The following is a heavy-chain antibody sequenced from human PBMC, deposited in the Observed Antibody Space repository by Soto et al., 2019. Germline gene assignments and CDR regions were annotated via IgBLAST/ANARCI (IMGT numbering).Heavy chain of an antibody. D-gene: IGHD1-1*01. CDR2: TYLRSTWYH. CDR3: ARDYNGFDF. J-gene: IGHJ4*02. V-gene: IGHV6-1*01. Sequence: QVQLQPSGPGLVQPSQTLSLTCAISGDSVSSNSAAWNWIRQSPSGGLEWLGRTYLRSTWYHDYALSVKSRITIDPDTSKNQFSLQLTSVPPEDTAVYYCARDYNGFDFWGQGTLVTVSS. CDR1: GDSVSSNSAA.